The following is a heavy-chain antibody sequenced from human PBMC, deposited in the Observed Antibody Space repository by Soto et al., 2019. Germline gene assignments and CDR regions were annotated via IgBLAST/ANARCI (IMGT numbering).Heavy chain of an antibody. CDR2: ISYDGGNK. V-gene: IGHV3-30*04. J-gene: IGHJ6*02. CDR1: KFTFSSYG. CDR3: SRCEVPDYYYYYGMDV. Sequence: QVQLVESGGGVVQPGRSLRLSCAASKFTFSSYGMHWVRPAPGKGLEWVAVISYDGGNKYYADSVKGRFTSSRDNAKNTLYLRMNSVSPSDTAVYYCSRCEVPDYYYYYGMDVWGQGTTVTVSS.